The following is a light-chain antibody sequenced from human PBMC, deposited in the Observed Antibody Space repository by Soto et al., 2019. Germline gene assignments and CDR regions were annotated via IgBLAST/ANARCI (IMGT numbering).Light chain of an antibody. Sequence: QSALTQPASVSGSPGQSITISCTGTSSDVGSYNLVSWYQQHPGKAPKLMIYEGSKRPSGVSNRFSGSKSGNTASLTISGLQAEYWLDYYCCSYAGSSTFVVFGGGTKLTVL. J-gene: IGLJ2*01. CDR2: EGS. V-gene: IGLV2-23*03. CDR3: CSYAGSSTFVV. CDR1: SSDVGSYNL.